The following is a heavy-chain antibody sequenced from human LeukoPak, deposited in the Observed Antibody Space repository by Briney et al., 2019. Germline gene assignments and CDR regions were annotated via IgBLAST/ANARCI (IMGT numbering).Heavy chain of an antibody. D-gene: IGHD5-18*01. CDR1: GYTFTSYD. CDR2: MNPNSGNT. Sequence: GASVKVSCKASGYTFTSYDINWVRQATGQGLEWMGWMNPNSGNTGYAQKFQGRVTITRNTSISTAYMELRSLRSEDTAVYYCARVGYSYGLGYYMDVWGKGTTVTVSS. J-gene: IGHJ6*03. CDR3: ARVGYSYGLGYYMDV. V-gene: IGHV1-8*03.